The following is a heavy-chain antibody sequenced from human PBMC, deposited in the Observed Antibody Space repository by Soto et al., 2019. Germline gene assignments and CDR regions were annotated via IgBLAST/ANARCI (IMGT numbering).Heavy chain of an antibody. CDR2: IYYSGST. CDR3: ARAPPYGDYVDY. Sequence: PSETLSLTCTVSGGPISSGDYYWSWIRQPPGKGLEWIGYIYYSGSTYYNPSLKSRVTISVDTSKNQFSLKLSSVTAADTAVYYCARAPPYGDYVDYWGQGTLVTVS. D-gene: IGHD4-17*01. J-gene: IGHJ4*02. V-gene: IGHV4-30-4*01. CDR1: GGPISSGDYY.